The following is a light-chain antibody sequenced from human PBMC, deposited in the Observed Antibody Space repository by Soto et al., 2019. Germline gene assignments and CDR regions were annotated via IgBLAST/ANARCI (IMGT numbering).Light chain of an antibody. CDR3: QQYNNWPRT. CDR2: GAS. V-gene: IGKV3-15*01. Sequence: EIVMTQSPATLSVSPGERAPLSCRASQSVSSNLAWYQQKPGQAHRLLIYGASTRATGVPARFSGSGSGTELTITISSLQSEDCEVYYCQQYNNWPRTFGQGTKV. J-gene: IGKJ1*01. CDR1: QSVSSN.